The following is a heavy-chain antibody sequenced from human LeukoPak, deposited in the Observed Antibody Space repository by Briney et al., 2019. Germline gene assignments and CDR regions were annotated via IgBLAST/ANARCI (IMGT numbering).Heavy chain of an antibody. CDR3: ARAETGYSSSWYFDY. J-gene: IGHJ4*02. CDR1: GFTLSNYR. V-gene: IGHV3-21*01. D-gene: IGHD6-13*01. Sequence: PGGSLRLSCAASGFTLSNYRMNWVRQAPGKGLEWVSSVSISGSYIYYADSVKGRFTISRDNAKNSLYLQMNSLRAEDTAVYYCARAETGYSSSWYFDYWGQGTLVTVSS. CDR2: VSISGSYI.